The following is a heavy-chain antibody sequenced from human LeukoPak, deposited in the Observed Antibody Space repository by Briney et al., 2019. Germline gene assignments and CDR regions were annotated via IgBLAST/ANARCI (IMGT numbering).Heavy chain of an antibody. CDR3: ARVLTWFGQLQNWFDP. D-gene: IGHD3-10*01. J-gene: IGHJ5*02. CDR2: IYHTGPT. CDR1: GGSMTNNTFY. Sequence: PSETLSLTCTVSGGSMTNNTFYWGWIRQPPGKGLEWIGSIYHTGPTYYNPSLKSRVTISVDTSKNQFSLKLSSVTAADTAVYYCARVLTWFGQLQNWFDPWGPGTLVTVSS. V-gene: IGHV4-39*07.